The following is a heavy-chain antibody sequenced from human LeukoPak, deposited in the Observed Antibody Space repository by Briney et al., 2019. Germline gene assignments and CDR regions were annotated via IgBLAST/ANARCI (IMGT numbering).Heavy chain of an antibody. Sequence: GGSLRLSCAASGFTFSSYAMSWVRQAPGKGLEWVSAISGSGGSTNYADSVKGRFTISRDNSKNTLYLQMNSLRAEDTAVYYCAKAPPLWVGELVYFDYWGQGTLVTVSS. CDR3: AKAPPLWVGELVYFDY. CDR1: GFTFSSYA. V-gene: IGHV3-23*01. D-gene: IGHD3-10*01. J-gene: IGHJ4*01. CDR2: ISGSGGST.